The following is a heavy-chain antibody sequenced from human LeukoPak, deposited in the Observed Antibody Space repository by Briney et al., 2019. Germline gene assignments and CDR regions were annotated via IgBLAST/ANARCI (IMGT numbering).Heavy chain of an antibody. V-gene: IGHV3-30*02. CDR3: AGMAAAAIDY. CDR2: IRYDGSNK. Sequence: RGSLRLSCAASGFTFSSYGMHWVRQAPGKGLEWVAFIRYDGSNKYYVDSVKGRFTISRDNSKNTLYLQMNSLRAEDTAVYYCAGMAAAAIDYWGQGTLVTVSS. J-gene: IGHJ4*02. CDR1: GFTFSSYG. D-gene: IGHD6-13*01.